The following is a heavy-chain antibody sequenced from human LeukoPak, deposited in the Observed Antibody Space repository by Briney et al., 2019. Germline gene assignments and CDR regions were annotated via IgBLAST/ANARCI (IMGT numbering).Heavy chain of an antibody. CDR1: GGSISSYY. CDR2: IYYSGST. Sequence: PSETLSLTCTVSGGSISSYYWSWIRQPPGKGLEWIGYIYYSGSTSYNPSLKSRVTISVDTSKNQFSLKLSSVTAADTAVYYCARGGTGDWFDPWGQGTLVTVSS. CDR3: ARGGTGDWFDP. D-gene: IGHD2-8*02. J-gene: IGHJ5*02. V-gene: IGHV4-59*01.